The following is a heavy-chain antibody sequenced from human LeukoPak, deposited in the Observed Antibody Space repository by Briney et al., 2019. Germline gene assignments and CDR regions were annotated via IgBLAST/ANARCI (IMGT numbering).Heavy chain of an antibody. V-gene: IGHV4-61*01. D-gene: IGHD5-12*01. CDR1: AGTVSSGSYY. J-gene: IGHJ1*01. Sequence: SETLSLTCTVSAGTVSSGSYYWSWIRQPPGKGLEWIGYIYYSGSTNSNPSLKSRVTISADTSKNQFSLRLNSVTAADTAVYFCGRVRTGNTGSPEYFEDWGQGTLVTVSS. CDR2: IYYSGST. CDR3: GRVRTGNTGSPEYFED.